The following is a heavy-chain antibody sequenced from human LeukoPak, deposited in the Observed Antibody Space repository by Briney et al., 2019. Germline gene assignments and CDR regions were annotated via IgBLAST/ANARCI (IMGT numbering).Heavy chain of an antibody. CDR2: IKDKNSGGTV. CDR3: TTVTHVGGGP. J-gene: IGHJ4*02. V-gene: IGHV3-15*01. CDR1: GLTFSNAW. Sequence: GESLRLSCEVSGLTFSNAWLSWVRQAPGKGLEWVGRIKDKNSGGTVDYGALVQGRFTISRDDSKSTLYLQMNSLRTEDTAVYYCTTVTHVGGGPGVQGTLVTVSS. D-gene: IGHD2-15*01.